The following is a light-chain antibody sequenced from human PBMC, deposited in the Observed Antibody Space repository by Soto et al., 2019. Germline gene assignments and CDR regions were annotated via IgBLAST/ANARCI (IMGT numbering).Light chain of an antibody. CDR3: QRRDKWPRT. CDR2: GAS. Sequence: DIVLTQSPATLSLSPGETATLSCRASQSVGSYLAWFQHKPGQAPRLLIYGASNRATDIPGRFSGRGSGTDFTLTISSLESGDSAVYYCQRRDKWPRTFGQGTKLEI. CDR1: QSVGSY. V-gene: IGKV3-11*01. J-gene: IGKJ2*01.